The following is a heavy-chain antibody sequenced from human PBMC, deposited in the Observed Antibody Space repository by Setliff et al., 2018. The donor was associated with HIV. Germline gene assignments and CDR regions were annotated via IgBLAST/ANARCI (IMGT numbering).Heavy chain of an antibody. V-gene: IGHV4-39*01. Sequence: PSETLSLTCNVSGGSIRSSSYYWGWIRQPPGKGLEWIGTIYYRGSTYYNPSLKGRVTISVDTSKNQFSLKLRSVTAADTAGYYCARCYYNFWSGYPLYLQMNSLRAEDTAVYYCARDKDYYDYSGYYYIYYYMDVWGKGTTVTVSS. D-gene: IGHD3-3*01. J-gene: IGHJ6*03. CDR3: ARCYYNFWSGYPLYLQMNSLRAEDTAVYYCARDKDYYDYSGYYYIYYYMDV. CDR2: IYYRGST. CDR1: GGSIRSSSYY.